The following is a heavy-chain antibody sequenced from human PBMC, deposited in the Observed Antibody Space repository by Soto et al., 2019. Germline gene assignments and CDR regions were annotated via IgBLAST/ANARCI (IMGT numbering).Heavy chain of an antibody. CDR3: ALGGYNYGRPFDF. V-gene: IGHV4-59*01. CDR1: GASTSNYH. CDR2: VYHRGTT. Sequence: PSETLSLTCSVSGASTSNYHYSWIRQSPGKGLEWIGYVYHRGTTYYTPSLKSRVNMSVDTSTNEFYLNLKSATAADTAVYYCALGGYNYGRPFDFWGQGTLVTVSS. J-gene: IGHJ4*02. D-gene: IGHD5-18*01.